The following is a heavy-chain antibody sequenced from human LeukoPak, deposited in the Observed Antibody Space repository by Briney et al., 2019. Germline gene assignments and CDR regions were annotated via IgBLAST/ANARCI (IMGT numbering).Heavy chain of an antibody. V-gene: IGHV3-23*01. CDR3: AKVIAVAGTGRRAPWAFDI. D-gene: IGHD6-19*01. Sequence: GGSLRLSCAASGFTFSSYGMSWVRQAPGKGLEWVSAISGSGGSTYYADSVKGRFTISRDNSKNTLYLQMNSLRAEDTAVYYCAKVIAVAGTGRRAPWAFDIWGQGTMVTVSS. J-gene: IGHJ3*02. CDR1: GFTFSSYG. CDR2: ISGSGGST.